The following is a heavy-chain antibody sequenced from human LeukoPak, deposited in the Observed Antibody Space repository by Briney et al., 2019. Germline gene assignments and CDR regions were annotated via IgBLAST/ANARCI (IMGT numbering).Heavy chain of an antibody. D-gene: IGHD2-15*01. Sequence: TGGSLRLSCAASGFTFSSYSMNWVRQAPGKGLEWVAVIWFDGINTNHADSVKGRFTVSRDNSKNTLFLQMNSLRAEDTAVYFCVRDYCSGGSCYESKWFDPWGQGTLVTVSS. CDR3: VRDYCSGGSCYESKWFDP. CDR2: IWFDGINT. CDR1: GFTFSSYS. J-gene: IGHJ5*02. V-gene: IGHV3-33*08.